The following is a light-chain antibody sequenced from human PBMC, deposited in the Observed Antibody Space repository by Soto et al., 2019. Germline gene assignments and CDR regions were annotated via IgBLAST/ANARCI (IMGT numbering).Light chain of an antibody. CDR1: QSVSGS. Sequence: EIVLTQSPATLSLSPGERATLSCRASQSVSGSLAWYQQKLGQAPRLLIYDASNRATGIPARFSGSGSGTDFNLTISSLEPEDFAVYYCQQRSNWPYTFGQGTKLEIK. J-gene: IGKJ2*01. CDR3: QQRSNWPYT. CDR2: DAS. V-gene: IGKV3-11*01.